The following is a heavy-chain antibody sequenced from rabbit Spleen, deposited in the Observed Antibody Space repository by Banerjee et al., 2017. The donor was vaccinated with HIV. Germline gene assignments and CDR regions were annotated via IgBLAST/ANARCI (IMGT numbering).Heavy chain of an antibody. CDR1: GVSFSISSY. J-gene: IGHJ6*01. CDR3: ARDTASSFSSYGMDL. V-gene: IGHV1S40*01. Sequence: LEESGGDLVKPGASLTLTCTASGVSFSISSYICWVRQAPGKGLEWIACIDAGSSGFTYFATWAKGRFTISKTSSTTVTLEMTRLTAADTATYFCARDTASSFSSYGMDLWGPGTLVTVS. D-gene: IGHD8-1*01. CDR2: IDAGSSGFT.